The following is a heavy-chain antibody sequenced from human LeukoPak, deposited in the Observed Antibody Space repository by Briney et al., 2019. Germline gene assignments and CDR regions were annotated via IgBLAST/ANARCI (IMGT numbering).Heavy chain of an antibody. CDR2: IYYSGST. V-gene: IGHV4-31*03. CDR3: ARGGGGYVWFDP. J-gene: IGHJ5*02. Sequence: PSQTLSLTCTVSGGSISSGGYYWSWIRQHPGKGLEWIGYIYYSGSTYYNPSLKSRVTISVDTSKNQFSLKLSPVTAADTAVYYCARGGGGYVWFDPWGQGTLVTVSS. D-gene: IGHD5-12*01. CDR1: GGSISSGGYY.